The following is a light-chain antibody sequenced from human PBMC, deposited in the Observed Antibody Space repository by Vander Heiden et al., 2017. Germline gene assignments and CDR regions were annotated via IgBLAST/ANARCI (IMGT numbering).Light chain of an antibody. J-gene: IGKJ1*01. V-gene: IGKV1-8*01. CDR1: QGISSY. CDR2: AAS. CDR3: QQYYSYSWT. Sequence: ALRMTQSPSSFSASTGDRVTITCRASQGISSYLAWYQQKPGKAPKLLIYAASTLQSGVPSRFSGSGSGTDFTLTISCLQSEDFATYYCQQYYSYSWTFGQGTKVEIK.